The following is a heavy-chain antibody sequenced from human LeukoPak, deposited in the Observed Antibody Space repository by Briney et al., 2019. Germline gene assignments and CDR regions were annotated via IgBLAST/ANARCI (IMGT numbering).Heavy chain of an antibody. V-gene: IGHV4-4*02. CDR1: GGSISSSNW. D-gene: IGHD6-13*01. Sequence: PSGTLSPTCAVSGGSISSSNWWSWVRQPPGKGLECIGEIYHSGSTKYNPSLKSRVTISVDKSKNQFSLKLSSVTAADTAVYYCARGEGYSSSWYQPHFDYWGQGTLVTVSS. CDR3: ARGEGYSSSWYQPHFDY. CDR2: IYHSGST. J-gene: IGHJ4*02.